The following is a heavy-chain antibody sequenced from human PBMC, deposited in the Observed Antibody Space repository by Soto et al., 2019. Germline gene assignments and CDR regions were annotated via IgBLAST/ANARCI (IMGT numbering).Heavy chain of an antibody. D-gene: IGHD4-4*01. J-gene: IGHJ4*02. CDR3: ARTGDYNNFDY. CDR1: GGTFNNYG. Sequence: QVQLMQSGAEVKKPGSSVKISCKASGGTFNNYGISWVRQAPGRGLEWMGLIIPIFDTTNYAQNFQGRLTITADESTSTAYMELRGLKSEDTAVYYCARTGDYNNFDYWGQGTLVTVSS. V-gene: IGHV1-69*12. CDR2: IIPIFDTT.